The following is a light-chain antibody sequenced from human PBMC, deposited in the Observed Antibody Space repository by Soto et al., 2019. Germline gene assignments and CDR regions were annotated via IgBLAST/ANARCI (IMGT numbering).Light chain of an antibody. CDR1: QGISSY. J-gene: IGKJ1*01. Sequence: IQLPQSPSSLSASVGDSVPITCRASQGISSYLAWYQQKPGKAPNLLIYAASTLQSGVPSRFSGSGSGTDFTLTSSSLQPEEFATYFCQQLKSYPRTFGQGNKVDIK. CDR2: AAS. V-gene: IGKV1-9*01. CDR3: QQLKSYPRT.